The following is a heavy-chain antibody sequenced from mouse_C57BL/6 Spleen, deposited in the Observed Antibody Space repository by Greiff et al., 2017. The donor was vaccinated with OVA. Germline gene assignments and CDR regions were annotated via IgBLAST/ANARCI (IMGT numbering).Heavy chain of an antibody. CDR1: GYTFTSYW. CDR3: ARSRDYDGPFAY. J-gene: IGHJ3*01. D-gene: IGHD2-4*01. CDR2: IYPSDSET. V-gene: IGHV1-61*01. Sequence: VQLQQPGAELVRPGSSVKLSCKASGYTFTSYWMDWVKQRPGQGLEWIGNIYPSDSETHYNQKFKDKATLTVDKSSSTAYMQLSSLTSEDSAVYYCARSRDYDGPFAYWGQGTLVTVSA.